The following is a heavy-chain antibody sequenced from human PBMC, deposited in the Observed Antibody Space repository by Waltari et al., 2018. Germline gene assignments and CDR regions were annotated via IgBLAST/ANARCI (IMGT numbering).Heavy chain of an antibody. CDR2: IHTSEHT. D-gene: IGHD3-10*01. CDR1: GGSISTYY. V-gene: IGHV4-4*07. Sequence: QVQLQESGPGLVKPSETLSLTCTVSGGSISTYYWSWIRQSAGMGLEWIGRIHTSEHTIYNPSLSRRVTMSVDTPQNQFPLTLSSVTAADTAVYYCARRITESAPSRGGDNWFDRWGQGTLVTVSS. CDR3: ARRITESAPSRGGDNWFDR. J-gene: IGHJ5*02.